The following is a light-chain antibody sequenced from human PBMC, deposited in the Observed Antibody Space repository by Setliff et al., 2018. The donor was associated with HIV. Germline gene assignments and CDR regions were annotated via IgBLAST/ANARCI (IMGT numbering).Light chain of an antibody. Sequence: QSVLTQPASVSGSPGQSITISCSGTRNDVGRYDLVSWYQQHPGKAPKLMIYQASRRSSGVSNRFSASKSGNTASLTISGLQAEDEADYYCCSNTGSNTFVFGTGTKVTVL. CDR3: CSNTGSNTFV. CDR1: RNDVGRYDL. CDR2: QAS. V-gene: IGLV2-23*01. J-gene: IGLJ1*01.